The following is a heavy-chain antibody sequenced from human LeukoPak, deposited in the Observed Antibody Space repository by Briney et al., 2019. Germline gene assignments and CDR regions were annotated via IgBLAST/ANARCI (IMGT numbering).Heavy chain of an antibody. CDR3: ARDSRDTTMRFDY. D-gene: IGHD5-18*01. Sequence: GGSLRLSCAASGFTFSSYSMNWVRQAPGKGLEWVSSISSSSSYIYYADSVKGRFTVSRDNAKNSLYLQMNSLRAEDTAVYYCARDSRDTTMRFDYWGQGTLVTVSS. V-gene: IGHV3-21*01. CDR1: GFTFSSYS. J-gene: IGHJ4*02. CDR2: ISSSSSYI.